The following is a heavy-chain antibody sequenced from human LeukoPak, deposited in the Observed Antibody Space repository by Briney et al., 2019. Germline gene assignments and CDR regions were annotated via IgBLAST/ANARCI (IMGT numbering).Heavy chain of an antibody. J-gene: IGHJ4*02. D-gene: IGHD3-9*01. V-gene: IGHV3-7*01. CDR3: ARDRAVEERRSVLRYFAVPLDY. CDR2: IKQDGSEK. CDR1: GFTFTTYS. Sequence: PGGSLRLSCEASGFTFTTYSMTWVRQAPGKGLEWVANIKQDGSEKYYVDSVKGRFTISRDNAKNSLYLQMNSLTAEDTAVYYCARDRAVEERRSVLRYFAVPLDYWGQGTLVTVSS.